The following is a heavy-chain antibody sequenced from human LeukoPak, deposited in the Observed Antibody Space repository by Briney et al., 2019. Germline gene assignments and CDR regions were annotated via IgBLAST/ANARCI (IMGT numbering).Heavy chain of an antibody. D-gene: IGHD5-18*01. CDR1: GGSFSDYY. CDR2: INHSGST. Sequence: SETLSLTCAVYGGSFSDYYWSWIRQPPGKGLEGIGEINHSGSTNYNPSLTSRGTISVETCKNQFSLKLSSVTAADTAVYYCASDVDTSMGQTYWGQGTLVTVSS. CDR3: ASDVDTSMGQTY. J-gene: IGHJ4*02. V-gene: IGHV4-34*01.